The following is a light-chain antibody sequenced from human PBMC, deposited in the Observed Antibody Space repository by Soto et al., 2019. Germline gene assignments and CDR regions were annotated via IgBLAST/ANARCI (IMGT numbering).Light chain of an antibody. V-gene: IGKV3-15*01. CDR2: GAS. CDR3: QHYNNWPRT. J-gene: IGKJ1*01. Sequence: EIVMTQSPATLSVSPGERDTLSCRASQSVSSNLAWYQQKPGQAHRLLIYGASTRATGIPARFSGSGSGTEFTLTISSLQSEDFAVYYCQHYNNWPRTFGQGTKVEIK. CDR1: QSVSSN.